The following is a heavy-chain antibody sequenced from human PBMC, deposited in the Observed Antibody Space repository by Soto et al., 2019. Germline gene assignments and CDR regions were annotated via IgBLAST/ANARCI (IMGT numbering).Heavy chain of an antibody. CDR1: GFTFTSSA. V-gene: IGHV1-58*01. Sequence: QLQLVQSGPEVKKPGTSVKFSCKASGFTFTSSAVQWGRQARGQRLEWIGWIVVGSGHTTYAQKFQEKVTITRVMSTSTAYMELSSLRSEATAVYYSAADTAQYYDMLAGLDAFDIWGQGTLVTVSS. J-gene: IGHJ3*02. CDR3: AADTAQYYDMLAGLDAFDI. CDR2: IVVGSGHT. D-gene: IGHD3-9*01.